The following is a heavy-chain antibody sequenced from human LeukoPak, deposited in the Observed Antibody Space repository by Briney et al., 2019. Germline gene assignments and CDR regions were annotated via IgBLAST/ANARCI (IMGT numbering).Heavy chain of an antibody. J-gene: IGHJ4*02. V-gene: IGHV4-4*07. Sequence: SETLSLTCTVSGGSISSYYWSWIRQPAGKGLEWIGRIYTSGSTNYNPSLKSRVTMSVDTSKNQFSLKLSSVTAADTAVYYCARVVSYGQRRYFDYWGQGTLVTVSS. CDR2: IYTSGST. CDR1: GGSISSYY. D-gene: IGHD5-18*01. CDR3: ARVVSYGQRRYFDY.